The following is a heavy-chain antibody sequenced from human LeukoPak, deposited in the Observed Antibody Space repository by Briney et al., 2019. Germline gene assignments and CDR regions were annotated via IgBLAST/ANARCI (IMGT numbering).Heavy chain of an antibody. D-gene: IGHD3-10*01. J-gene: IGHJ4*02. V-gene: IGHV1-2*02. CDR3: ARVFYGSRNFDY. Sequence: GASVKVSCKASGYTFAGYYMHWVRQAPGQGLEWMGWINPNSGGTNYAQKFQGRVTMTRDTSISTAYMELSRLRSDDTAVYYCARVFYGSRNFDYWGQGTLVTVSS. CDR2: INPNSGGT. CDR1: GYTFAGYY.